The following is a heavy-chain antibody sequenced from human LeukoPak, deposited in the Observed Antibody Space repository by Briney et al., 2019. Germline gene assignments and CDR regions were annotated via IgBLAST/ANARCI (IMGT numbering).Heavy chain of an antibody. J-gene: IGHJ4*02. CDR3: ARGDSSGCPDY. D-gene: IGHD3-22*01. CDR1: GFIFSRDS. V-gene: IGHV3-48*01. CDR2: ISRDSNII. Sequence: GGSLRLSCAASGFIFSRDSMNWVRQAPGKGLEWISYISRDSNIIFYADSVRGRFTISRDNAKNSLYLQMNSLRAEDTAVYYCARGDSSGCPDYWGQGTLVTVSS.